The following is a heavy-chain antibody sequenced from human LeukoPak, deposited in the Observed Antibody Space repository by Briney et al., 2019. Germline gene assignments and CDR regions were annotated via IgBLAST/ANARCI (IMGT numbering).Heavy chain of an antibody. V-gene: IGHV4-34*01. D-gene: IGHD3-22*01. CDR3: ARMDYYDSSGYLSEV. Sequence: SETLSLTCAVYGGSFSGYYWSWIRQPPGKGLEWIGEINHSGSTNYNPSLKSRVTISVDTSKNQFSLKLSSVTAADTAVYYCARMDYYDSSGYLSEVWGQGTLVTVSS. CDR1: GGSFSGYY. CDR2: INHSGST. J-gene: IGHJ4*02.